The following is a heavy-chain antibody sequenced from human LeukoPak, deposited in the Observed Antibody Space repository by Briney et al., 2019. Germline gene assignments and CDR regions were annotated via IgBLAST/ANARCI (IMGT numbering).Heavy chain of an antibody. V-gene: IGHV1-18*01. D-gene: IGHD3-22*01. CDR2: ISAHNGKT. Sequence: GASVKVSCKASGYTFTSYGISWVRQAPGQGLEWLGWISAHNGKTDFSPRFHGRLILTTDTSTSTSYMELSSLRPDDTAVYFCARDSMVVVTIHDAFEIWGQGTRVTVSS. CDR1: GYTFTSYG. CDR3: ARDSMVVVTIHDAFEI. J-gene: IGHJ3*02.